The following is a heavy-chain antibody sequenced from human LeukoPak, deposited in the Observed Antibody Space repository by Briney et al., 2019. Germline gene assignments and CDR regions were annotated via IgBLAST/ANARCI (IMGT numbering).Heavy chain of an antibody. CDR2: ISGSGGST. CDR1: GFTFSSYA. J-gene: IGHJ4*02. D-gene: IGHD5-12*01. Sequence: GGSLRLSCAASGFTFSSYAMSWVRQAPGKGLEWVSAISGSGGSTYYADSVKGRFTISRDNAKNSLYLQMNSLRAEDTAVYYCARLGWATAPLDYWGQGTLVTVSS. V-gene: IGHV3-23*01. CDR3: ARLGWATAPLDY.